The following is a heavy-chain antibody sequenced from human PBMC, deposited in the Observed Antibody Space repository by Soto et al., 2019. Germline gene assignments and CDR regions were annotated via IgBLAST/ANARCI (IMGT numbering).Heavy chain of an antibody. CDR2: IEPTDSYT. V-gene: IGHV5-10-1*01. Sequence: PGEFLKISCKCAGYSFTRDWIIWVRQMPGKGLEWMGRIEPTDSYTNYSPSFQGHLTISADKSISTAYLQWSSLKASDTAMYYCARLPPTWIQLSVYYYYGMDVWGQGTTVTVSS. CDR3: ARLPPTWIQLSVYYYYGMDV. CDR1: GYSFTRDW. D-gene: IGHD5-18*01. J-gene: IGHJ6*02.